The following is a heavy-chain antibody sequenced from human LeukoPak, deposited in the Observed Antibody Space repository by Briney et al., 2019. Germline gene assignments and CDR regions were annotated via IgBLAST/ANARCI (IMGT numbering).Heavy chain of an antibody. D-gene: IGHD3-22*01. V-gene: IGHV1-3*01. CDR3: ARDKSPYYYDSSGYYFDY. Sequence: ASVKVSCKASGYTFTSYAMHWVRQAPGQRLEWMGWINAGNGNTKYSQKFQGRVTITRDTSASTAYMELSSLRSEDTAVYYCARDKSPYYYDSSGYYFDYWGQGTLVTVSS. CDR1: GYTFTSYA. J-gene: IGHJ4*02. CDR2: INAGNGNT.